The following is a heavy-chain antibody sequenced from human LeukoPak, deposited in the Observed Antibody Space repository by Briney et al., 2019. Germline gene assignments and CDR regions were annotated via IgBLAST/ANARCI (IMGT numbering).Heavy chain of an antibody. CDR2: IYYSGST. D-gene: IGHD3-16*01. CDR1: GGSISSYY. V-gene: IGHV4-59*01. Sequence: SETLSLTCTVSGGSISSYYWSWIRQPPGKGLEWIGYIYYSGSTNYNPSLKSRVTISVDTSKNQFSLKLSSVTAADTAVYYCARSAWDYYMDVWGKGTTVTVSS. J-gene: IGHJ6*03. CDR3: ARSAWDYYMDV.